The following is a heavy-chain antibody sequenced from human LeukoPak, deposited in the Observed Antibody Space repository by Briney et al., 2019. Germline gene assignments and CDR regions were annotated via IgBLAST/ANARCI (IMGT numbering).Heavy chain of an antibody. CDR1: GYTFTNYG. CDR3: ARGSTARYYYDSSGYYRGAFDY. Sequence: GASVKVSCKASGYTFTNYGISWVRQAPGQGLEWMGWISGYNGHTNYAQKLQGRVTMTTDTSTSTAYMEPRSLRSDDTAVYYCARGSTARYYYDSSGYYRGAFDYWGQGTLVTVSS. V-gene: IGHV1-18*01. CDR2: ISGYNGHT. D-gene: IGHD3-22*01. J-gene: IGHJ4*02.